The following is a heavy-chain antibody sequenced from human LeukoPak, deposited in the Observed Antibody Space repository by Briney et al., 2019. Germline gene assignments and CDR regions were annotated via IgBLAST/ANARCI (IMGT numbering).Heavy chain of an antibody. CDR2: ISGSGGST. J-gene: IGHJ4*02. CDR3: AKDLRLRLAPPTFVDY. CDR1: GFTFSSYA. D-gene: IGHD2-21*01. V-gene: IGHV3-23*01. Sequence: GGSLRLSCAASGFTFSSYAMSWVRQAPGKGLEWVSGISGSGGSTYYADSVKGRFTISRDNSKNTLYLQMNSLRAEDTAVYYCAKDLRLRLAPPTFVDYWGQGTLVTVSS.